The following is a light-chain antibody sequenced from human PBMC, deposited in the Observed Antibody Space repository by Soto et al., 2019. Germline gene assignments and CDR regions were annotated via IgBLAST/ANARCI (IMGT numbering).Light chain of an antibody. Sequence: QSALTQPASVSGSPEQSITISCTGTSSDVGGFNHVSWYQQHPGKAPKLMIFDVGIRPSGVSNRLSGSKSGNTASLTISGLQAEDEADYYCSSYTPTMSYVFGTGTKLTVL. V-gene: IGLV2-14*01. CDR2: DVG. CDR1: SSDVGGFNH. CDR3: SSYTPTMSYV. J-gene: IGLJ1*01.